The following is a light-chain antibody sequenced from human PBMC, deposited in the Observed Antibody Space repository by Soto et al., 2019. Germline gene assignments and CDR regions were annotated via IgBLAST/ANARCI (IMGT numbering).Light chain of an antibody. V-gene: IGKV3-20*01. CDR3: QQYVTAPRT. CDR1: QGLTSNF. Sequence: EIVMTQSPATLSLSPGERATLSCRASQGLTSNFLAWYQQKPGQAPSLLIYGASNRATGVPDRFSGGGSGTDSTLTISRLEPEDFAVYFCQQYVTAPRTFGQGTKVDIK. CDR2: GAS. J-gene: IGKJ1*01.